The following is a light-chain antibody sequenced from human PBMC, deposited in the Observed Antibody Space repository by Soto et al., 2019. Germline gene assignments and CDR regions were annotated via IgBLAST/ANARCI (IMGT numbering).Light chain of an antibody. CDR2: FIS. J-gene: IGKJ5*01. Sequence: DIELTQSPSSLSAPVGDTFTISCLASQTVSSYLNWYQQKVGQAPRLLIYFISRLQTGVPSRFSGSGSGRDFTLTITSPQPEDSATYYCQQTYSRPITFGQGTRLEIK. V-gene: IGKV1-39*01. CDR1: QTVSSY. CDR3: QQTYSRPIT.